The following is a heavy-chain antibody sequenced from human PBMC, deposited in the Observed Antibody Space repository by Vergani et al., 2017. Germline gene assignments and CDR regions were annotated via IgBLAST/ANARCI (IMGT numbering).Heavy chain of an antibody. V-gene: IGHV3-30*02. CDR2: IQFDGSNQ. CDR1: GFTLSNYD. D-gene: IGHD3-16*01. Sequence: QVQLVESGGGVVQRGGSLRLSYATSGFTLSNYDMQWIRQGPGKGLEFGAFIQFDGSNQYYADSVKGRFTLSRDFSKNTLYLQMNSLRTDDTATYYCAKHFRGWGIDYWGQGTQVIVSA. J-gene: IGHJ4*02. CDR3: AKHFRGWGIDY.